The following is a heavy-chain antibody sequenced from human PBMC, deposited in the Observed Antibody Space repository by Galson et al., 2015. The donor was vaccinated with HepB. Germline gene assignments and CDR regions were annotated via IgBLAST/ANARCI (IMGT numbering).Heavy chain of an antibody. CDR2: IYSGGST. CDR3: ARDLGDGDYSFDY. Sequence: SLRLSCAASGFTVSSNYMSWVRQAPGKGLEWVSVIYSGGSTYYADSVKGRFTISRDNSKNTLYLQMNSLRAEDTAVYYCARDLGDGDYSFDYWGQGTLVTVSS. J-gene: IGHJ4*02. V-gene: IGHV3-53*01. CDR1: GFTVSSNY. D-gene: IGHD4-17*01.